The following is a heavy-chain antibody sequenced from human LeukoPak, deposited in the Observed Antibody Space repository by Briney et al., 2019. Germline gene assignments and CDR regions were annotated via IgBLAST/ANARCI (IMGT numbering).Heavy chain of an antibody. CDR1: GYTLTELS. J-gene: IGHJ6*03. V-gene: IGHV1-24*01. D-gene: IGHD2-2*01. Sequence: GASVKVSCKVSGYTLTELSMHWVRQAPGKGLEWMGGFDPEDGETIYAQKFQGRVTMTEDTSTDTAYMELSSLRSEDTAVYYCATGPAGWVVVPAATENYYYYMDVWGQGTLVTVSS. CDR3: ATGPAGWVVVPAATENYYYYMDV. CDR2: FDPEDGET.